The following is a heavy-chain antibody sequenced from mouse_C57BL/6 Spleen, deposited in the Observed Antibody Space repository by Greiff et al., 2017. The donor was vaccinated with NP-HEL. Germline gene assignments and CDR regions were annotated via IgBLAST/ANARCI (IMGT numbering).Heavy chain of an antibody. V-gene: IGHV1-80*01. D-gene: IGHD2-12*01. Sequence: VQRVESGAELVKPGASVKISCKASGYAFSSYWMNWVKQRPGKGLEWIGQIYPGDGDTNYNGKFKGKATLTADKSSSTAYMQLSSLTSEDSAVYFCARGDSPWFAYWGQGTLVTVSA. CDR2: IYPGDGDT. J-gene: IGHJ3*01. CDR3: ARGDSPWFAY. CDR1: GYAFSSYW.